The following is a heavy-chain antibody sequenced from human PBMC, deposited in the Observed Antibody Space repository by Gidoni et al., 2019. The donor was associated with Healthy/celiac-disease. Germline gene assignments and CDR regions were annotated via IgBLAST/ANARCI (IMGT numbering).Heavy chain of an antibody. CDR3: ARGAAGIDY. CDR2: ISYDGSNK. V-gene: IGHV3-30*04. J-gene: IGHJ4*02. Sequence: VRQAPGKGLAWVAVISYDGSNKYYADSVKGRFTISRDNSKNTLYLQMNSLRAEDTAVYYCARGAAGIDYWGQGTLVTVSS. D-gene: IGHD6-13*01.